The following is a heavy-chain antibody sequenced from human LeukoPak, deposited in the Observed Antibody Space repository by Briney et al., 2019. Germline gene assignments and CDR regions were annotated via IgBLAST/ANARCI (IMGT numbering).Heavy chain of an antibody. Sequence: SETLSLTCAVYGGSFSGYYWSWIRQPPGKGLEWIGEINHSGSTNYNPSLKSRVTISVDTSKNQFSLKLSSVTAADTAVYYCARSWFGEFDYWGQGTLVTVSS. CDR2: INHSGST. CDR3: ARSWFGEFDY. D-gene: IGHD3-10*01. V-gene: IGHV4-34*01. CDR1: GGSFSGYY. J-gene: IGHJ4*02.